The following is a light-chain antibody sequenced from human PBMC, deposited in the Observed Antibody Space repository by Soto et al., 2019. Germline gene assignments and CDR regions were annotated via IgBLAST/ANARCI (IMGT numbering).Light chain of an antibody. CDR2: AAS. CDR3: QQYGSSSYT. CDR1: QSISSSY. Sequence: EIVLTQSPGTLSLSPGERATLSWRASQSISSSYLAWYQQKPGQAPRLLIYAASSRATGIPDRFSGSGSGTDFTLTISRLEPEDCAVYYCQQYGSSSYTFGQGTQLEIK. V-gene: IGKV3-20*01. J-gene: IGKJ2*01.